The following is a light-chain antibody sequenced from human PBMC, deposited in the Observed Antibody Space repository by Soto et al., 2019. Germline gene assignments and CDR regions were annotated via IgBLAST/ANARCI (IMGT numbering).Light chain of an antibody. CDR3: GTWDSSLNVFV. V-gene: IGLV1-51*01. CDR2: DND. Sequence: QSVLTQPPSVSAAPGQKVTLSCSGSSSNIGNNYVSWYQQLPGTAPKLLIYDNDRRPSGIPDRFSGSKSGTSATLGITGLQTGDEADFYCGTWDSSLNVFVFGTGTKVTVL. CDR1: SSNIGNNY. J-gene: IGLJ1*01.